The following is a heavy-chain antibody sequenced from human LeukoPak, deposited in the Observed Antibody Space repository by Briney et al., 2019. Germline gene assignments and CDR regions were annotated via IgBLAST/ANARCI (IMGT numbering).Heavy chain of an antibody. V-gene: IGHV3-23*01. Sequence: GGSLRLSCAASGFTFSTYAMSWVRQAPGKGLEWVSTINGGGGSTYYTDSVKGRFTISRDNTKNTLYLQMNTLRAEDTAVYYCAKGHSSSWLCFDSWGQGTLVTVSS. CDR3: AKGHSSSWLCFDS. D-gene: IGHD6-13*01. J-gene: IGHJ4*02. CDR1: GFTFSTYA. CDR2: INGGGGST.